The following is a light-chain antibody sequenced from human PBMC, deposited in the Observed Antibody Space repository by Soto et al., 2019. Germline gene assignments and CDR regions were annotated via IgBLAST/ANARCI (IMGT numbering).Light chain of an antibody. V-gene: IGKV1-33*01. J-gene: IGKJ5*01. CDR3: HQYDSLPPT. CDR2: DAT. CDR1: QDINNY. Sequence: DIQMTQSPSSLSASVGDRGTITCQASQDINNYLNCYQQKPGKAPKLLIFDATNLETGVPSRFSGSGSRTHYSLTIISLQPEDFATYYCHQYDSLPPTFGQGRRLEIK.